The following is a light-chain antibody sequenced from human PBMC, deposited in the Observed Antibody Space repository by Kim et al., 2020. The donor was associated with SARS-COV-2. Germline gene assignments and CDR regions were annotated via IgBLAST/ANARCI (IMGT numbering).Light chain of an antibody. CDR1: QGVGSSL. J-gene: IGKJ2*03. CDR2: EAF. Sequence: LSPGERATLSCRASQGVGSSLLAWYQRKPGQAPRLLIYEAFKRVAGIPDRFSGSGSGTDFTLTISRPEPEDFAMYYCQQYGSSPYSFGQGTKLEI. CDR3: QQYGSSPYS. V-gene: IGKV3-20*01.